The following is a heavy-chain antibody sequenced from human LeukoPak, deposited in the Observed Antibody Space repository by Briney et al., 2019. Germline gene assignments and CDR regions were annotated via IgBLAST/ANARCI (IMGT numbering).Heavy chain of an antibody. CDR2: MNTNSGNT. D-gene: IGHD1-26*01. CDR1: GYTFTSYD. Sequence: ASVKVSCKASGYTFTSYDINWGRRAAGQGREWMGWMNTNSGNTGYAQKFQGRVTMTRNTSISTAYMELSSLRSEDTAVYYCARGAVGAPFGYWGQGTLVTVSS. J-gene: IGHJ4*02. V-gene: IGHV1-8*01. CDR3: ARGAVGAPFGY.